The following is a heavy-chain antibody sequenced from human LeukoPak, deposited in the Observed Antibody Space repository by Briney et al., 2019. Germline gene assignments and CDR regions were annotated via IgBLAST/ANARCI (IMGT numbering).Heavy chain of an antibody. CDR2: ISGSGGST. J-gene: IGHJ4*02. Sequence: GRSLRLSCAASGFTFSSYAMSWVRQAPGKGLEWVSAISGSGGSTYYADSVKGRFTISRDNSKNTLYLQMNSLRAEDTAVYYCAPHSYSSSWYGDYFDYWGQGTLVTVSS. CDR3: APHSYSSSWYGDYFDY. CDR1: GFTFSSYA. D-gene: IGHD6-13*01. V-gene: IGHV3-23*01.